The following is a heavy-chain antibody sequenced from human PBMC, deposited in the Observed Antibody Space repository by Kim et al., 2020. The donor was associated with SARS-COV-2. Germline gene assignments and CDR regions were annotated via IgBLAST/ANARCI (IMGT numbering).Heavy chain of an antibody. J-gene: IGHJ4*02. Sequence: AGSLRLSCAASGFTFSSYGMHWVRQAPGKGLEWVAVIWYDGSNKYYADSVKGRFTISRDNSKNTLYLQMNSLRAEDTAVYYCATYYDSSGANYWGQGTLVTVSS. D-gene: IGHD3-22*01. V-gene: IGHV3-33*01. CDR3: ATYYDSSGANY. CDR1: GFTFSSYG. CDR2: IWYDGSNK.